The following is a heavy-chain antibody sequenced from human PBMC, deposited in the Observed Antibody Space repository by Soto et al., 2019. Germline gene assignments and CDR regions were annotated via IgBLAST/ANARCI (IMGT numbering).Heavy chain of an antibody. D-gene: IGHD3-10*01. CDR3: IRTSHYGSGSWNFDY. V-gene: IGHV3-72*01. Sequence: EVQLVESGGGLVQPGGSLRLSCAASGFTFSDHYMDWVRQAPGKGLEWVGRTRNKANSYSTEYAVSVRGRFTILRDESKNSLYLRMNSVKTEDTAVYYCIRTSHYGSGSWNFDYWGQGTLVTVSS. CDR2: TRNKANSYST. CDR1: GFTFSDHY. J-gene: IGHJ4*02.